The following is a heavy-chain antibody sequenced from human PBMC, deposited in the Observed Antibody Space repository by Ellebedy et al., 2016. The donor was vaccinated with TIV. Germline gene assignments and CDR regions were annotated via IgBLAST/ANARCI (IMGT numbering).Heavy chain of an antibody. V-gene: IGHV3-30*12. CDR1: GFRITDLG. CDR3: ARDAADSGGKFDY. CDR2: ISHDGSSQ. D-gene: IGHD4-23*01. J-gene: IGHJ4*02. Sequence: PGGSLRLSCVASGFRITDLGMHWVRQAPGKGLEWVAVISHDGSSQYYADSVKGRFTVSRDNAKNSLYLQMNSLRAEDTAVYYCARDAADSGGKFDYWGQGALVTVSS.